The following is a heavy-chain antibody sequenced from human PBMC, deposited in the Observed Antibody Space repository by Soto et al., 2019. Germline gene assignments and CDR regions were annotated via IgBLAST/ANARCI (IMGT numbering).Heavy chain of an antibody. CDR2: ISYDGSNK. J-gene: IGHJ6*02. V-gene: IGHV3-30*18. D-gene: IGHD2-8*01. CDR3: AKDLSDIVLMVYNNYYYYGMDV. Sequence: SGGSLRLSCAASGFTFSSYGMHWVRQAPGKGLEWVAVISYDGSNKYYADSVKGRFTISRDNSKNTLYLQMNSLRAEDTAVYYCAKDLSDIVLMVYNNYYYYGMDVWGQGTTATVSS. CDR1: GFTFSSYG.